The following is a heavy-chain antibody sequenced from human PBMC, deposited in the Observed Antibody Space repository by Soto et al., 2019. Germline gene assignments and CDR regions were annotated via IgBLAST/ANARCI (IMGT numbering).Heavy chain of an antibody. D-gene: IGHD6-13*01. CDR3: ARVYRQSGYSSSWVFDY. CDR2: MYYSGST. J-gene: IGHJ4*02. Sequence: QVQLRESGPGLGKPSQTLSLTCTVSGGSINSGGYYWNWIRQHPGKGLEWIGYMYYSGSTYYNPFLRSRVIISADTSENHFYLKLSSVTAADTAVYFCARVYRQSGYSSSWVFDYWCQGTLVNVSS. CDR1: GGSINSGGYY. V-gene: IGHV4-31*03.